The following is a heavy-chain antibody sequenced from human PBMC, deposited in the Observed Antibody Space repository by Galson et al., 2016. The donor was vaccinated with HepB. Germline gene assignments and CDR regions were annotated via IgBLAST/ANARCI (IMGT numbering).Heavy chain of an antibody. J-gene: IGHJ4*02. D-gene: IGHD2-8*01. CDR2: IYYTGNT. V-gene: IGHV4-31*06. CDR1: GDSIGTETYF. Sequence: TLSLTCSVSGDSIGTETYFWSWVRQHPGKGLEWIGYIYYTGNTYYNPSLKRRVSISQDTSKNQFSLRLNSVTAADTAVYYCANCIWERFDNWGQGAPVSVSS. CDR3: ANCIWERFDN.